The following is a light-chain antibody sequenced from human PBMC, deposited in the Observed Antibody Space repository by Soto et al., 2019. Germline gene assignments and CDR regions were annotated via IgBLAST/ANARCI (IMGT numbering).Light chain of an antibody. CDR2: GAS. J-gene: IGKJ1*01. Sequence: EILLTQYPGTVSLSPGGVDSRSCSASQSVSSNYLAWYQQKPGQAPRLLIYGASSRATGIPARFSGSGSGTEFTLTISSRQSEDFAIYYCQQYNNWPRTLGQGTKVDIK. V-gene: IGKV3D-15*01. CDR1: QSVSSN. CDR3: QQYNNWPRT.